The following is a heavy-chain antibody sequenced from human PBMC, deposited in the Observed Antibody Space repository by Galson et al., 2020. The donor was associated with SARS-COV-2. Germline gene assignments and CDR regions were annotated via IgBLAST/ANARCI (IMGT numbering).Heavy chain of an antibody. J-gene: IGHJ4*02. CDR2: IYPGDSDT. D-gene: IGHD6-6*01. Sequence: HGESLKISCKGSGYSFTSYWIGWVRQMPGKGLEWMGIIYPGDSDTRYSPSFQGQVTISADKSISTAYLQWSSLKASDTAMYYCARQRPREPYSSSSLTAAVDYWGQGTLVTVSS. V-gene: IGHV5-51*01. CDR1: GYSFTSYW. CDR3: ARQRPREPYSSSSLTAAVDY.